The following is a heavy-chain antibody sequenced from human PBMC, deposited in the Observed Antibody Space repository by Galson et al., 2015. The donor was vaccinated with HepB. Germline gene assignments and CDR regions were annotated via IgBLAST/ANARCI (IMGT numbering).Heavy chain of an antibody. CDR1: GLNFDTAW. CDR3: TTDWTVYHGGSGSFTVYSIFDY. V-gene: IGHV3-15*01. D-gene: IGHD3-22*01. Sequence: SLRLSCAVSGLNFDTAWMSWVRQAPGKGLEWVGRIRTKTDGGTADYAAPVKGRFTVSRDDSKNTLYLQMNSLKIEDTALYFCTTDWTVYHGGSGSFTVYSIFDYWGPGTLVTVSS. J-gene: IGHJ4*02. CDR2: IRTKTDGGTA.